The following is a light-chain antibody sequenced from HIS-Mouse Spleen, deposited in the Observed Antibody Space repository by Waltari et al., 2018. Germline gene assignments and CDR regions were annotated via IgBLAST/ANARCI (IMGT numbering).Light chain of an antibody. CDR1: SSDVGGYNY. CDR3: SSYTSSSTYV. CDR2: EVS. V-gene: IGLV2-14*01. Sequence: QSALTQPASVSGSPGQSITISCTGTSSDVGGYNYVPWYQQHPGKAPKRMIYEVSTRPSGVSNRYSGSKSGHTASLTISGLQAEDEADYYCSSYTSSSTYVFGTGTKVTVL. J-gene: IGLJ1*01.